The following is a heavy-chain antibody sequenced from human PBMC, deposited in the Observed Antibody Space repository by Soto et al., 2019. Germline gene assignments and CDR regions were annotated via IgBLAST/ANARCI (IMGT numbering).Heavy chain of an antibody. V-gene: IGHV4-4*02. J-gene: IGHJ4*02. CDR1: GASIGSNYY. CDR3: ARSLGWYAVDY. Sequence: QVLLQESGPGLVQPSGTLSLSCVVSGASIGSNYYWGWVRQPPGKGLEWLGDMSHIGSVNYNPSLKSRDTISTDNAHNQFSRKLDSMTAADTADYYCARSLGWYAVDYWGQGTLVIVSS. D-gene: IGHD6-19*01. CDR2: MSHIGSV.